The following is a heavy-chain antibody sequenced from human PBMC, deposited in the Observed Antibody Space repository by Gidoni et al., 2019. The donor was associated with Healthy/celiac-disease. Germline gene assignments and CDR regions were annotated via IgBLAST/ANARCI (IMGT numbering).Heavy chain of an antibody. CDR1: GFTFSSYA. CDR2: ISYDGSNK. V-gene: IGHV3-30*04. J-gene: IGHJ4*02. D-gene: IGHD4-4*01. Sequence: QVQLVESGGGVVQPGRSLRLSCAASGFTFSSYAMHWVRQAPGKGLEWVAVISYDGSNKYYADSVKGRFTISRDNSKNTLYLQMNSLRAEDTAVYYCASPMTTGDYWGQGTLVTVSS. CDR3: ASPMTTGDY.